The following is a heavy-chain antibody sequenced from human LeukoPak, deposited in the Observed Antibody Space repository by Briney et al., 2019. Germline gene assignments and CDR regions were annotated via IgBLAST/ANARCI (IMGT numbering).Heavy chain of an antibody. V-gene: IGHV4-59*08. Sequence: KPSETLPPTCSVSGGSISSDYWSWMRQPPGKGLECIGWISYSGSTTYNPSLKTRVTISLDTSKNQFSLKLSSVTAADTAVYYCARQASCSGTNCYPFDYWGQGTLVTVSS. CDR1: GGSISSDY. CDR3: ARQASCSGTNCYPFDY. J-gene: IGHJ4*02. CDR2: ISYSGST. D-gene: IGHD2-2*01.